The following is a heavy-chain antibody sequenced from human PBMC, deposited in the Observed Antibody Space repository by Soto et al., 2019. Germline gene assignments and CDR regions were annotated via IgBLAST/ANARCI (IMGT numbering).Heavy chain of an antibody. CDR2: IWYDGSNK. CDR3: ARRAGYQLMGDGGWFDP. CDR1: GFSFTNHG. D-gene: IGHD2-2*01. V-gene: IGHV3-33*01. J-gene: IGHJ5*02. Sequence: QVQLVESGGGVVQPGRSLRLSCAASGFSFTNHGMHWVRQTPGTGLEWVAVIWYDGSNKYYADSVKGRFTISRDTSKNTLYLQMNSLRAEDTAVYYCARRAGYQLMGDGGWFDPWGQGTLVTVSS.